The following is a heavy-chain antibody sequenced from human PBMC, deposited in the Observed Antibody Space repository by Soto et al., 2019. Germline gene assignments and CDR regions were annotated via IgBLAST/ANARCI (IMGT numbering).Heavy chain of an antibody. CDR3: GRDWLDIDY. CDR2: IWYDGSNK. D-gene: IGHD3-22*01. J-gene: IGHJ4*02. CDR1: GFTFSDYG. Sequence: QVQLVESGGGVVQPGRSLRLSCAASGFTFSDYGMHWVRQAPGKGLEWVAVIWYDGSNKYYADSVKGRLTISRDNSKNTLYLQMNSLRAEDTAVYYCGRDWLDIDYWGQVTQVTVSS. V-gene: IGHV3-33*01.